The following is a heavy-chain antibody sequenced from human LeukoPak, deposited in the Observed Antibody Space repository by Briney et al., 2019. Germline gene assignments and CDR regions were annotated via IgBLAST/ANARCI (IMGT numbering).Heavy chain of an antibody. V-gene: IGHV4-59*01. J-gene: IGHJ4*02. Sequence: PSETLSLTCTVSGGSISSYYWSWIGQPPGKGLEWIGYIYYSGSTNYNPSLKSRVTISVDTSKNQFSLKLSSVTAADTAVYYCARGRYCSGGSCYYLSYFDYWGQGTLVTVSS. CDR1: GGSISSYY. CDR3: ARGRYCSGGSCYYLSYFDY. D-gene: IGHD2-15*01. CDR2: IYYSGST.